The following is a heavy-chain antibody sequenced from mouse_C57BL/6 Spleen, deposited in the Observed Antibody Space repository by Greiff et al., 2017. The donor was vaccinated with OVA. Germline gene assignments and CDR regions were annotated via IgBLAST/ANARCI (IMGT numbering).Heavy chain of an antibody. Sequence: QVQLQQPGAELVKPGASVKLSCKASGYTFTSYWMQWVKQRPGQGLEWIGEIDPSDSYTNYNQKFKGKATLTVDTSSSTAYMQLSSLTSEDSAVYYCARNGSSYCWVAYWGQGTLVTVSA. CDR3: ARNGSSYCWVAY. CDR2: IDPSDSYT. D-gene: IGHD1-1*01. V-gene: IGHV1-50*01. CDR1: GYTFTSYW. J-gene: IGHJ3*01.